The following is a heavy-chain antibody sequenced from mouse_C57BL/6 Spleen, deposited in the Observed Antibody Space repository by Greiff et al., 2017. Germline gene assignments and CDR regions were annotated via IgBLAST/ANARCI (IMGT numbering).Heavy chain of an antibody. CDR1: GYAFSSYW. V-gene: IGHV1-80*01. D-gene: IGHD2-1*01. J-gene: IGHJ2*01. Sequence: QVQLQQSGAELVKPGASVKISCKASGYAFSSYWMNWVKQRPGKGLEWIGQIYPGDGDTNYNGKFKGKATLTADKSSSTAYMQLSSLTSEDSAVYFCARRYYGNYLYYFDYWGQGTTLTVSS. CDR2: IYPGDGDT. CDR3: ARRYYGNYLYYFDY.